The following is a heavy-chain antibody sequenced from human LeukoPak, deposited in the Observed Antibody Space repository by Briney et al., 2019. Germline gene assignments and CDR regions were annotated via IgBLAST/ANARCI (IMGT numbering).Heavy chain of an antibody. CDR3: ARAVAKWELPGY. CDR2: ISSSSSYI. CDR1: GFTFSSYA. D-gene: IGHD1-26*01. V-gene: IGHV3-21*01. Sequence: GGSLRLSCAASGFTFSSYAMSWVRQAPGKGLEWVSSISSSSSYIYYADSVKGRFTISRDNAKNSLYLQMNSLRAEDTAVYYCARAVAKWELPGYWGQGTLVTVSS. J-gene: IGHJ4*02.